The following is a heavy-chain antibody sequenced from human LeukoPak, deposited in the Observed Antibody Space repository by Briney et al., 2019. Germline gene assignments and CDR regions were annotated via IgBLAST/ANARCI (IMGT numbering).Heavy chain of an antibody. J-gene: IGHJ4*02. D-gene: IGHD3-22*01. V-gene: IGHV4-34*01. Sequence: NSSETLSLTCAVYGGSLSGYYWSWIRQPPGKGLEWIGEINHSGSTNYNPSLKSRVTISVDTSKNQFSLKLSSVTAADTAVYYCARGLSYYDSSGYYPYHRDYYFDYWGQGTLVTVSS. CDR3: ARGLSYYDSSGYYPYHRDYYFDY. CDR2: INHSGST. CDR1: GGSLSGYY.